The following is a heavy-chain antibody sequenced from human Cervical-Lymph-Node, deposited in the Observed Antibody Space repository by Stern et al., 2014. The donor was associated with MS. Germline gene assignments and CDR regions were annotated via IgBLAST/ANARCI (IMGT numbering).Heavy chain of an antibody. J-gene: IGHJ4*02. D-gene: IGHD6-19*01. CDR1: GFTFSSYG. V-gene: IGHV3-30*18. CDR3: AKALAVAGPGSDY. CDR2: ISYDGSNK. Sequence: VQLVESGGGVVQPGRSLRLSCAASGFTFSSYGMHWVCQAPGKGLEWVAVISYDGSNKYYADSVKGRFTISRDNSKNTLYLQMNSLRAEDTAVYYCAKALAVAGPGSDYWGQGTLVTVSS.